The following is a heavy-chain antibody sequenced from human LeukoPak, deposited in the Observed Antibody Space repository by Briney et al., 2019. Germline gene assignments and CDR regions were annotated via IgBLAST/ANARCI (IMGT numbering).Heavy chain of an antibody. J-gene: IGHJ4*02. CDR2: ISSSSSTI. CDR3: ARLSGGLRYYFDY. Sequence: GGSLRLSCAASGFTFSSYSMNWVRQAPGKGLEWVSYISSSSSTIYYADSVKGRFTISRDNAKNSLYLQMNSLRAEDTAVYYCARLSGGLRYYFDYWGQGTLVTVSS. CDR1: GFTFSSYS. V-gene: IGHV3-48*04. D-gene: IGHD2-15*01.